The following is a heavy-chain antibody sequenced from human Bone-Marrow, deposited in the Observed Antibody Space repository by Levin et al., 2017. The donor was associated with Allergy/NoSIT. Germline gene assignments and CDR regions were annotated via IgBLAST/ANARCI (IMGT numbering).Heavy chain of an antibody. D-gene: IGHD2-2*02. CDR3: ARVRCSTSCYTRYYYYGMDV. CDR2: IIPILGIA. J-gene: IGHJ6*02. CDR1: GGTFSSYT. V-gene: IGHV1-69*02. Sequence: ASVKVSCKASGGTFSSYTISWVRQAPGQGLEWMGRIIPILGIANYAQKFQGRVTITADKSTSTAYMELSSLRSEDTAVYYCARVRCSTSCYTRYYYYGMDVWGQGTTVTVSS.